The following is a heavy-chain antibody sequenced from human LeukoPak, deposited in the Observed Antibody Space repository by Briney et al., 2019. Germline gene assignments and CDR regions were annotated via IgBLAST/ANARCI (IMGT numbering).Heavy chain of an antibody. J-gene: IGHJ4*02. CDR2: ISSSSSTI. V-gene: IGHV3-48*02. CDR3: AREPPEYD. Sequence: GGSLTLSCAPSGYTFGSESMNGLRQAPGKGMEWVSYISSSSSTIYYADSVKGRFTISRDNAKNSPYQQMNSLRDEDTAVNFCAREPPEYDWSEGTLVTVSS. D-gene: IGHD6-6*01. CDR1: GYTFGSES.